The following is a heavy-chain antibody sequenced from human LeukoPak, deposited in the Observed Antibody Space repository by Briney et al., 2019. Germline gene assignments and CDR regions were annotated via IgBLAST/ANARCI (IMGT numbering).Heavy chain of an antibody. V-gene: IGHV3-23*01. CDR3: AKAPGDYFYYMDV. CDR2: ISGSGGST. J-gene: IGHJ6*03. Sequence: GGSLRLSCAVSGFTFSSYAMSWVRQAPGKGLEWVSAISGSGGSTYYADSVKGRFTISRDNSKNTLYLQMNSLRVEDTAVYYCAKAPGDYFYYMDVWGKGTRVTISS. CDR1: GFTFSSYA.